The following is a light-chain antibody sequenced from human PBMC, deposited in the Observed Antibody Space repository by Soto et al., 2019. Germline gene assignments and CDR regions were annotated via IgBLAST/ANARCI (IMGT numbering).Light chain of an antibody. CDR3: QQRSNWPLT. Sequence: EIVLTQSPATLSLSPCERSALAFRASQSVSSYLAWYQQKPGQAPRLLIYEASNRATGIPARFSGSGSGTDFTLTISSLEPEDFAVYYCQQRSNWPLTFGGGTKVDIK. J-gene: IGKJ4*01. CDR2: EAS. V-gene: IGKV3-11*01. CDR1: QSVSSY.